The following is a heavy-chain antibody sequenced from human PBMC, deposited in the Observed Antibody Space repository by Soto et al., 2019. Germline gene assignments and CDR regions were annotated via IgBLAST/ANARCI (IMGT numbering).Heavy chain of an antibody. CDR3: ARDRASSGWYHDIDV. V-gene: IGHV1-18*04. Sequence: AAGKSSCEASGCTFSSYGISWVRQAPGQGLEWMGWISAYNGNTNYAQKLQGRVTMTTDTSTSTAYMELRSLRSDDTAVYYCARDRASSGWYHDIDVCGELTTFP. D-gene: IGHD6-19*01. CDR1: GCTFSSYG. CDR2: ISAYNGNT. J-gene: IGHJ6*02.